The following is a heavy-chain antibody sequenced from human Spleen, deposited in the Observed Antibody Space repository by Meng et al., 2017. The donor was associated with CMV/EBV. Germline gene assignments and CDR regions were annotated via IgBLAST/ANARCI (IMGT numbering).Heavy chain of an antibody. V-gene: IGHV4-31*02. CDR2: IYYSGST. CDR3: ARACSSTSCSWWFDP. Sequence: GSISSGGYYWSWIRQHPGKGLEWIGYIYYSGSTYYNPSLKSRVTISVDTSNNQFSLKLSSVTAADTAVYYCARACSSTSCSWWFDPWGQGTLVTVSS. D-gene: IGHD2-2*01. CDR1: GSISSGGYY. J-gene: IGHJ5*02.